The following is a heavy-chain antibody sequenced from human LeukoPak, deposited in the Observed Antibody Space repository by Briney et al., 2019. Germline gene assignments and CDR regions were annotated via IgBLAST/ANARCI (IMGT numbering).Heavy chain of an antibody. J-gene: IGHJ3*02. D-gene: IGHD1-26*01. CDR2: IYHSGST. Sequence: SETLSLTCTVSGGSISSYYWSWIRQPPGKGLEWIGYIYHSGSTYYNPSLKSRVTISVDRSKNQFSLKLSSVTAADTAVYYCARDRYSGSPGAFDIWGQGTMVTVSS. CDR3: ARDRYSGSPGAFDI. V-gene: IGHV4-59*12. CDR1: GGSISSYY.